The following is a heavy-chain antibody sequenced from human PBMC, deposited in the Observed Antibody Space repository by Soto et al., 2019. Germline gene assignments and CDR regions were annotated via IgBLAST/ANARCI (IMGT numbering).Heavy chain of an antibody. CDR2: ISYDGSLK. D-gene: IGHD1-26*01. CDR1: GFTFSSYG. J-gene: IGHJ4*02. Sequence: QVHLVESGGGVVQPGRSLRLSCTASGFTFSSYGMSWVRQAPGKGLGWMTIISYDGSLKYYADSVKGRFTVSRDNSKNTLYLQMNSLRADDTAVYYCAKEIKPVSSPWDFDYWGQGTLVTVSS. V-gene: IGHV3-30*18. CDR3: AKEIKPVSSPWDFDY.